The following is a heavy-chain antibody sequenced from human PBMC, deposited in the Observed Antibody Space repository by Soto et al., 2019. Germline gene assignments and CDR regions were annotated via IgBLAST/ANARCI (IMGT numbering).Heavy chain of an antibody. J-gene: IGHJ4*02. CDR2: VNPSGGHT. CDR1: GDTFTDYY. V-gene: IGHV1-46*01. CDR3: ARGGHVVVVTAALDY. Sequence: QVQLMQSGAEVNKPEASVKVSCKASGDTFTDYYRHWVRQAPGQGLEWMGTVNPSGGHTTYAQHFLGRVTMTRDTSTSTLYMELTSLTSDVTAVYYCARGGHVVVVTAALDYWGQGTLVTVSS. D-gene: IGHD2-21*02.